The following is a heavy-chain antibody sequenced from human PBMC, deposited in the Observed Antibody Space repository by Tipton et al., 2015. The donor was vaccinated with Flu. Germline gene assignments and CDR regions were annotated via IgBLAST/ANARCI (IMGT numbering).Heavy chain of an antibody. J-gene: IGHJ6*02. V-gene: IGHV1-18*01. CDR2: INGYSGNT. CDR3: ARGLLAAIGREDYYGRDV. D-gene: IGHD6-13*01. Sequence: QLVQSGAEVKKPGASVKVSCKASGYILRNYGISWVRQAPGQGLEWMGWINGYSGNTNYAQRVQGRVTLTTDTSTNTAFMELRSLRSDDTAVYYCARGLLAAIGREDYYGRDVWGQGTTVTVS. CDR1: GYILRNYG.